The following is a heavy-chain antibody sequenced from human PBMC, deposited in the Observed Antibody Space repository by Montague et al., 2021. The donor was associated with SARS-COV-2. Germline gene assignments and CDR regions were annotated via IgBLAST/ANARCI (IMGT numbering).Heavy chain of an antibody. V-gene: IGHV4-34*01. CDR1: GGSLSGYY. CDR3: ARVAGGYYHDSSAYFDY. Sequence: SETLSLTCAVYGGSLSGYYWSWIRQPPGKGLEWIGEINQSGRTNYNPSLKGRVTLSVDTSKKQFSLKLSSLTAADTAVYYCARVAGGYYHDSSAYFDYWGQGSLVTVSS. J-gene: IGHJ4*02. CDR2: INQSGRT. D-gene: IGHD3-22*01.